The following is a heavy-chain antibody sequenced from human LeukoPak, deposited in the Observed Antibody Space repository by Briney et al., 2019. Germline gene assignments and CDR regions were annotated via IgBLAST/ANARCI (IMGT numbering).Heavy chain of an antibody. CDR3: ARENTGDFDY. V-gene: IGHV3-48*02. D-gene: IGHD3-10*01. CDR1: GFTFSAYN. J-gene: IGHJ4*02. Sequence: GGSLRLSCAAPGFTFSAYNMNWVRQAPGKGLEWVSYISYSSSTIYCADSVKGRFTVSRDNAKNSLYLQMNSLRDEDTAVYYCARENTGDFDYWGQGALVTVSS. CDR2: ISYSSSTI.